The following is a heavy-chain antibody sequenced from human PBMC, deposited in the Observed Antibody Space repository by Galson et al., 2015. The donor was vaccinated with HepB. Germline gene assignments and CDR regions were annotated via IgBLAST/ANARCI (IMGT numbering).Heavy chain of an antibody. D-gene: IGHD3-9*01. J-gene: IGHJ3*02. CDR3: ASVRDYTYYDILTGEPGAFDI. CDR1: GFTFSSYS. V-gene: IGHV3-48*02. Sequence: SLRLSCAASGFTFSSYSMNWVRQAPGKGLEWVSYISSSSSTIYYADSVKGRFTISRDNAKNSLYLQMNSLRDEDTAVYYCASVRDYTYYDILTGEPGAFDIWGQGTMVTVSS. CDR2: ISSSSSTI.